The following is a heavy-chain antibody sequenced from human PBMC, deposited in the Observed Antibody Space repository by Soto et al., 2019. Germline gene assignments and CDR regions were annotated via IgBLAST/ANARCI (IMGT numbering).Heavy chain of an antibody. CDR3: AKDRKVGYSYGPYYYYYYGVDV. J-gene: IGHJ6*02. Sequence: GGSLRLSCAASGFTFSSYGMHWVRQAPGKGLEWVAVISYDGSNKYYADSVKGRFTISRDNSKNTLYLQMNSLRAEDTAVYYCAKDRKVGYSYGPYYYYYYGVDVWGQGTTVTVSS. D-gene: IGHD5-18*01. CDR1: GFTFSSYG. V-gene: IGHV3-30*18. CDR2: ISYDGSNK.